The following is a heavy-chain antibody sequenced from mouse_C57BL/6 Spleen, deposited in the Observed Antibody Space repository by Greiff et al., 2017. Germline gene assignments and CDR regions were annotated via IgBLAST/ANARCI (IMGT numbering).Heavy chain of an antibody. CDR3: ARSGTGNFDY. CDR1: GYAFSSSW. J-gene: IGHJ2*01. CDR2: IYPGDGDT. D-gene: IGHD1-1*02. Sequence: VQLVESGPELVKPGASVKISCKASGYAFSSSWMNWVKQRPGKGLEWIGRIYPGDGDTYYNGKFKGKATLTADKSSSTAYMQLSSLTSEDSAVYFCARSGTGNFDYWGQGTTLTVSS. V-gene: IGHV1-82*01.